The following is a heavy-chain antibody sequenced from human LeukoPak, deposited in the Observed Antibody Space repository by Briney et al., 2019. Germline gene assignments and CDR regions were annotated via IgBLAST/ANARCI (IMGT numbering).Heavy chain of an antibody. Sequence: SETLSLTCIVSGGSVSSGSYYWSWIRQPPGKGLEWIGYIYYSGSTNYNPSLKSRVTISVDTSKNQFSLKLSSVTAADTAVYYCARLREVPRDRPGYGSGLDYWGQGTLVTVSS. CDR1: GGSVSSGSYY. J-gene: IGHJ4*02. CDR3: ARLREVPRDRPGYGSGLDY. D-gene: IGHD3-10*01. V-gene: IGHV4-61*01. CDR2: IYYSGST.